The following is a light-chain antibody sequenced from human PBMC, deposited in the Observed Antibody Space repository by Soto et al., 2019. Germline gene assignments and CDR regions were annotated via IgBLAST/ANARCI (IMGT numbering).Light chain of an antibody. CDR3: TSYASTTPHVV. V-gene: IGLV1-40*01. J-gene: IGLJ2*01. CDR1: SSNIGAGYD. CDR2: GNS. Sequence: QSVLTQPPSVSGAPGQRVTISCTGSSSNIGAGYDVHWYQQLPGRAPQLLIYGNSNRPSGVPDRFSGSKSGTSASLAISGLQAEDEGDYYCTSYASTTPHVVFGGGTKLTVL.